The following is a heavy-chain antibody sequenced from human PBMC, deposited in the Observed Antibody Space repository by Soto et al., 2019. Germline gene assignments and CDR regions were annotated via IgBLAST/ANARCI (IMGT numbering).Heavy chain of an antibody. CDR1: GFTFISYA. Sequence: PGGSLRLSCAASGFTFISYAMSWVRQAPGKGLEWVSAISGSGGSTYYADSVKGRFTISRDNSKNTLYLQMNSLRAEDTAVYYCTASGGWYNAFDIWGQGTMVTVSS. CDR3: TASGGWYNAFDI. D-gene: IGHD6-19*01. J-gene: IGHJ3*02. V-gene: IGHV3-23*01. CDR2: ISGSGGST.